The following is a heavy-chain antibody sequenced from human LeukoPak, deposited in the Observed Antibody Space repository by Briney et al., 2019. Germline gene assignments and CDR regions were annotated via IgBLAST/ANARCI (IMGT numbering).Heavy chain of an antibody. CDR3: TRENYVPDS. Sequence: RPGGSLRLSCVASGYTFSHYWMSWVRKTPGKGLEWVASISNGGYPTYYVDSVRGRFTISRDDARNSLFLQMNGLRADDTAVYYCTRENYVPDSWGQGTLVTVSS. CDR1: GYTFSHYW. J-gene: IGHJ4*02. D-gene: IGHD3-10*02. V-gene: IGHV3-7*03. CDR2: ISNGGYPT.